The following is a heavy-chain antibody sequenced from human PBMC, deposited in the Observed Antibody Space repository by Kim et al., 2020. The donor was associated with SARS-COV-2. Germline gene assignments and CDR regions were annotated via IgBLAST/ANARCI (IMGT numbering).Heavy chain of an antibody. D-gene: IGHD1-26*01. CDR3: AKDGRWPKDAFDV. CDR2: ISGGSGVT. J-gene: IGHJ3*01. CDR1: GFTLSAYG. V-gene: IGHV3-23*01. Sequence: GGSLRLSCVASGFTLSAYGMSWVRQAPGEGLEWVSAISGGSGVTYYPASVKGRLTISRDNSKNTLYLQMNGLRVEDTAVYYCAKDGRWPKDAFDVWGQGTMVTVSS.